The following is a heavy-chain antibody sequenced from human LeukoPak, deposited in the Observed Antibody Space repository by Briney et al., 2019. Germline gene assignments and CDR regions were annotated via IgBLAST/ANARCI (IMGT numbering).Heavy chain of an antibody. CDR1: GGSFSGYY. D-gene: IGHD3-10*01. Sequence: PSETLSLTCAVCGGSFSGYYWSWIRQPPGKGREWIGEINHRGSTNYNPSLKSRVTISVDTSKNQSSLKLSSVTAADTAVYYCAREDTMVRGCMDVWGKGTTVTISS. CDR2: INHRGST. J-gene: IGHJ6*03. V-gene: IGHV4-34*01. CDR3: AREDTMVRGCMDV.